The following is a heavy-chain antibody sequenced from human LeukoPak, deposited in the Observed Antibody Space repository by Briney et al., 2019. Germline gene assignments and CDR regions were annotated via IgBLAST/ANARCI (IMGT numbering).Heavy chain of an antibody. CDR1: GGTFSSYA. J-gene: IGHJ4*02. CDR3: ARVDTAMVIDY. Sequence: SVKVSCKASGGTFSSYAISWVRQAPGQGLEWMGRIIPILGIANYAQKFQGRVTITADKSTSTAYMELSSLRSEDAAVYYCARVDTAMVIDYWGQGTLVTVSS. V-gene: IGHV1-69*04. D-gene: IGHD5-18*01. CDR2: IIPILGIA.